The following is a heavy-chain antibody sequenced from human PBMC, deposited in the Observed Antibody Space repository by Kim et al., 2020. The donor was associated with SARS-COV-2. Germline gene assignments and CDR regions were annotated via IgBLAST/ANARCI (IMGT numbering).Heavy chain of an antibody. CDR3: ARGGGRVATIS. CDR1: GGSFSGYY. V-gene: IGHV4-34*01. D-gene: IGHD5-12*01. Sequence: SETLSLTCAVYGGSFSGYYWSWIRQPPGKGLEWIGEINHSGSTNYNPSLKSRVTISVDTSKNQFSLKLSSVTAADTAVYYCARGGGRVATISWGQGTLVTVSS. J-gene: IGHJ4*02. CDR2: INHSGST.